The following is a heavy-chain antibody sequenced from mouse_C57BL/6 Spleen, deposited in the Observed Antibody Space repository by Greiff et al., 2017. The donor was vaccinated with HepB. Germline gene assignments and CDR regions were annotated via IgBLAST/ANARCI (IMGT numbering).Heavy chain of an antibody. CDR2: INYDGSST. Sequence: EVMLVESEGGLVQPGSSMKLSCTASGFTFSDYYMAWVRQVPEKGLEWVANINYDGSSTYYLDSLKSRFIISRDNAKNILYLQMSSLKSEDTATYYCAREGLRRYFDYWGQGTTLTVSS. D-gene: IGHD2-4*01. CDR1: GFTFSDYY. V-gene: IGHV5-16*01. J-gene: IGHJ2*01. CDR3: AREGLRRYFDY.